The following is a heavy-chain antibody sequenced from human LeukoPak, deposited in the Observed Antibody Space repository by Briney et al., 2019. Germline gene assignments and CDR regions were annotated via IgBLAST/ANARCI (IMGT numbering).Heavy chain of an antibody. V-gene: IGHV3-23*01. J-gene: IGHJ6*03. D-gene: IGHD2-2*01. CDR1: GFTFSSYA. CDR3: ARDDIVVVPAARGYYYYMDV. CDR2: ISGSGDNT. Sequence: GGSLRLSCAASGFTFSSYAMNWVRQAPGKGLEWISSISGSGDNTYYADSVKGRFTISRDNSKNSLYLQMNSLRAEDTAVYYCARDDIVVVPAARGYYYYMDVWGKGTTVTVSS.